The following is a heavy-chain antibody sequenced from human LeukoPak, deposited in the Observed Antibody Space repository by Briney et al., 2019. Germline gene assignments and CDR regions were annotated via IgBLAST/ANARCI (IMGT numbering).Heavy chain of an antibody. J-gene: IGHJ4*02. CDR1: GGTFSSYA. CDR3: ARAAAVEMATTSFDY. Sequence: GASVKVSCTASGGTFSSYAISWVRQAPGQGLEWMGGIIPIFGTANYAQKFQGRVTITADESTSTAYMELSSLRSEDTAVCYCARAAAVEMATTSFDYWGQGTLVTVSS. CDR2: IIPIFGTA. V-gene: IGHV1-69*13. D-gene: IGHD5-24*01.